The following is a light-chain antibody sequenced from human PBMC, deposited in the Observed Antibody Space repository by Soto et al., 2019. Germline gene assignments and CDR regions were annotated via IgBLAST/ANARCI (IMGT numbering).Light chain of an antibody. CDR3: QQSYSTPRT. CDR2: AAS. CDR1: QSISSY. J-gene: IGKJ1*01. Sequence: DSQTTHSPSSLSASVGDRVTITCRASQSISSYLNWYQQKPGKAPKLLIYAASSLQSGVPSRFSGSGSATDFTLTISSLQPEDFATYYCQQSYSTPRTFGQGTKVDIK. V-gene: IGKV1-39*01.